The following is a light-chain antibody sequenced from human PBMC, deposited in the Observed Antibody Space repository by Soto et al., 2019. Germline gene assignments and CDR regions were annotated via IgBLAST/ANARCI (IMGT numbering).Light chain of an antibody. CDR2: QDS. V-gene: IGLV3-1*01. J-gene: IGLJ1*01. CDR1: KLGDKY. CDR3: QSWDSSTAQV. Sequence: SSELTQPPSVSVSPGQTASITCSGDKLGDKYACWYQQKPGQSPVLVIYQDSKRPSGIPERFSGSNSGNTATLTISGTQAMDEADYYCQSWDSSTAQVFGTGTKVTVL.